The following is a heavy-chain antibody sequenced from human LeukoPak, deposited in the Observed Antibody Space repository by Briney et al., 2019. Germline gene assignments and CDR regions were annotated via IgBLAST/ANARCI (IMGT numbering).Heavy chain of an antibody. CDR1: GYSFINYW. Sequence: GESLKISCKGSGYSFINYWMGWVRQMPGKGLEWMGIIYPGDSDTRYSPSFQGQVTISADKSISTAYLQWSSLKASDTAMYYGGTGTLTVYWGQGTLSPSPQ. CDR2: IYPGDSDT. CDR3: GTGTLTVY. J-gene: IGHJ4*02. V-gene: IGHV5-51*01. D-gene: IGHD3-10*01.